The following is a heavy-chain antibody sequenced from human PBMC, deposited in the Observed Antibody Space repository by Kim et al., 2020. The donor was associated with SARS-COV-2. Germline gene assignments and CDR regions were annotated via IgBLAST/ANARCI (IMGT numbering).Heavy chain of an antibody. CDR2: INHSGST. J-gene: IGHJ5*02. CDR1: GGSFSGYY. D-gene: IGHD3-3*01. Sequence: SETLSLTCAVYGGSFSGYYWSWIRQPPGKGLEWIGEINHSGSTNYNPSLKSRVTISVDTSKNQFSLKLSSVTAADTAVYYCARGRRGELTNFGVVTTGGWFDPWGQGTLVTVSS. V-gene: IGHV4-34*01. CDR3: ARGRRGELTNFGVVTTGGWFDP.